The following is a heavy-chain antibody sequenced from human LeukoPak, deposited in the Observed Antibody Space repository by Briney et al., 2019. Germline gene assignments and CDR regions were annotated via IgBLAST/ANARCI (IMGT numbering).Heavy chain of an antibody. CDR2: IYYSGST. J-gene: IGHJ4*02. Sequence: SETLSLTCTVSGGSISSYYWSWIRQPPGKGLERIGNIYYSGSTNYNPSLKSRVTISVDRSKNQFSLKLSSVTAADTAVYYCARHPSYYDRIDYWGQGTLVTVSS. CDR1: GGSISSYY. CDR3: ARHPSYYDRIDY. D-gene: IGHD3-22*01. V-gene: IGHV4-59*08.